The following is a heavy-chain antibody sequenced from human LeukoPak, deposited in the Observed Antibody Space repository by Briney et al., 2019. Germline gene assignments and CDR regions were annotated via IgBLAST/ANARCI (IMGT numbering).Heavy chain of an antibody. CDR1: GGSISSYY. CDR3: ARLHRDVTFDY. Sequence: SETLSLTCTVSGGSISSYYWSWIRQPPGKGLEWIGYIYYSGSTNYNPSLRSRVAISLDTSKNQFSLRLSSVTAADTAVYYCARLHRDVTFDYWGQGALVTVSS. V-gene: IGHV4-59*08. J-gene: IGHJ4*02. CDR2: IYYSGST. D-gene: IGHD2-21*02.